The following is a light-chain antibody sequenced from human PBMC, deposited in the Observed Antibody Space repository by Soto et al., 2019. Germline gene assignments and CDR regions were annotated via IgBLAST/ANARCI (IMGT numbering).Light chain of an antibody. Sequence: QPVLMQPPSVSGAPGQRVTISCTGSSSNIGAGYDVQWYQQLPGTAPKLLIYGNYNRPSGVPDRFSGSKSGTSASLAITGLQAEDEADYYCQSYDSSLTGVVFGGGTKLTVL. CDR3: QSYDSSLTGVV. CDR1: SSNIGAGYD. J-gene: IGLJ2*01. V-gene: IGLV1-40*01. CDR2: GNY.